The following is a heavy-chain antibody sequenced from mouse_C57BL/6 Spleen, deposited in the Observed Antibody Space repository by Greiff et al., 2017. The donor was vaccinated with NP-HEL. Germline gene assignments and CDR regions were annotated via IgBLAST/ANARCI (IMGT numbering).Heavy chain of an antibody. CDR3: ARSGDGGYFDV. J-gene: IGHJ1*03. V-gene: IGHV1-19*01. Sequence: EVQLQQSGPVLVKPGASVKMSCKASGYTFNDYYMNWVKQSHGKSLEWIGVINPYNGGTSYNQKFKGKATLTVDKSSSTAYMELNSLTSEDSAVYYCARSGDGGYFDVWGTGTTVTVSS. CDR1: GYTFNDYY. D-gene: IGHD3-3*01. CDR2: INPYNGGT.